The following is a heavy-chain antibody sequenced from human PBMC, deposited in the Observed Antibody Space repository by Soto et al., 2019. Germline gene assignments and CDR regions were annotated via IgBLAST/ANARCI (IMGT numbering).Heavy chain of an antibody. CDR1: GFTFSSYA. D-gene: IGHD6-19*01. Sequence: GGSLRLSCGASGFTFSSYAMSWVCQAPGKGLEWVSAISGSGGSTYYADSVKGRFTISRDNSKNTLYLQMNSLRAEDTAVYYCAKRPPGIAVAGTGHYWGQGTLVTVSS. V-gene: IGHV3-23*01. CDR3: AKRPPGIAVAGTGHY. CDR2: ISGSGGST. J-gene: IGHJ4*02.